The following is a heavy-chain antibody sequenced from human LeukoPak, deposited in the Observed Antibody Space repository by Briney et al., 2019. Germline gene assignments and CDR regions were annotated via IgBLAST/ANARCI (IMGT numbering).Heavy chain of an antibody. Sequence: GASVKVSCKTSGYTFSSYGITWVRQAPGQGLEWMGWISGYNGNTNYAQKVQDRVTMTTDTSTSTAYMDLRSLRSDDTAVYYCARDSSGWYRWFDTWGQGTLVTVSS. V-gene: IGHV1-18*01. D-gene: IGHD6-19*01. CDR1: GYTFSSYG. CDR2: ISGYNGNT. CDR3: ARDSSGWYRWFDT. J-gene: IGHJ5*02.